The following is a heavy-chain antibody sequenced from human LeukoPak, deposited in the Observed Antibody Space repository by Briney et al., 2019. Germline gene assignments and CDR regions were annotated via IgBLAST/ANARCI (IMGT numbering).Heavy chain of an antibody. Sequence: ASVKVSCKASGYTFTSYYMHWVRQAPGQGLEWMGIVNTSGGSTSYAQKFQGRVTMSRDTSTNTVYMELSSLTSEDTAVYYCARDYDFGSGSYDYWGQGTLVTVTS. CDR3: ARDYDFGSGSYDY. V-gene: IGHV1-46*01. CDR2: VNTSGGST. J-gene: IGHJ4*02. CDR1: GYTFTSYY. D-gene: IGHD3-10*01.